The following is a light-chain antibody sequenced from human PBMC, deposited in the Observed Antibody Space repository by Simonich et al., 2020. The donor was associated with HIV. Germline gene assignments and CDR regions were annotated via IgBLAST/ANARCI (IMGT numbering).Light chain of an antibody. CDR1: QSVRSSY. CDR3: QQFFGTPT. Sequence: EIVLTQSPGTLSLSPGERATLSCRASQSVRSSYLAWYQQKPGQPPKLLIYWASTREYGVPDRFSGSGSGTDFTLTISSLQAEDVAVYYCQQFFGTPTFGGGTKVEIK. J-gene: IGKJ4*01. CDR2: WAS. V-gene: IGKV4-1*01.